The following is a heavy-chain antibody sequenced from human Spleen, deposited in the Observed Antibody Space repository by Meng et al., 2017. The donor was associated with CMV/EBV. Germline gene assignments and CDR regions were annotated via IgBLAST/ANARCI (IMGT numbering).Heavy chain of an antibody. V-gene: IGHV1-2*02. CDR3: ARDPGRGLMEWLLGDY. Sequence: ASVKVSCKASGYTFTGYYIHWVRQAPGQGLEWMGWITPNTGGTNYAQKFQGRVTMTRDTSISTAYMELSRLRSDDTAMYYCARDPGRGLMEWLLGDYWGQGTLVTVSS. CDR2: ITPNTGGT. J-gene: IGHJ4*02. D-gene: IGHD3-3*01. CDR1: GYTFTGYY.